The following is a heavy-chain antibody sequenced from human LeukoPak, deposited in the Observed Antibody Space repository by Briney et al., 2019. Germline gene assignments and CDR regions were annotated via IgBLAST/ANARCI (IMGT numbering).Heavy chain of an antibody. CDR2: INSDGSST. D-gene: IGHD3-10*01. CDR3: ARANYYGSGRAAFDI. CDR1: GFTFSSYW. J-gene: IGHJ3*02. V-gene: IGHV3-74*01. Sequence: GGSLRLSCAASGFTFSSYWMHWDRQAPGKGLVWVSRINSDGSSTSYADSVKGRFTISRDNAKNTLYLQMNSLRAEDTAVYYCARANYYGSGRAAFDIWGQGTMVTVSS.